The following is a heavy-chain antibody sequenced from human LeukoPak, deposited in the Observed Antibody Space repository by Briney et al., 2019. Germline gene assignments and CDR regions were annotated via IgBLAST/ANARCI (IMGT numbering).Heavy chain of an antibody. CDR2: INAGIGNT. J-gene: IGHJ4*02. Sequence: ASVNVSCKASGYTFTSYAMHWVRQAPGQRLEWMGWINAGIGNTKYSQKFQGRVTITRDTSESTGYMELSSLRSEDTAVYYCARGGSSMIPDYWGQGTLVTVSS. CDR3: ARGGSSMIPDY. D-gene: IGHD3-16*01. CDR1: GYTFTSYA. V-gene: IGHV1-3*01.